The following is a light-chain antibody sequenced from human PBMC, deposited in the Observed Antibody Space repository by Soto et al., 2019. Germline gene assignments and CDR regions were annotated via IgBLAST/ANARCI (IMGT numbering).Light chain of an antibody. CDR3: QTWGTGIQV. Sequence: QLVLTQSPSASASLGASVKLTCTLSSEHSSYAIAWHQQQPKKGPRYLMKLNSDGSHSKGDGIPDRFSGSSSGAERYLTISSLQSEDEADYYCQTWGTGIQVFGGGTKLTVL. J-gene: IGLJ2*01. CDR2: LNSDGSH. V-gene: IGLV4-69*01. CDR1: SEHSSYA.